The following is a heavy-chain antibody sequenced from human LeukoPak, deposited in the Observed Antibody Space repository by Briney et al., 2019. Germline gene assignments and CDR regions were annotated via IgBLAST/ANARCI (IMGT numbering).Heavy chain of an antibody. Sequence: GGSLRLSCAASGFTFSSYEMNWVRQAPGKGLEWVANINEDGSEKYYVDSLKGRFTLFRDNARNSVYLQMNSLRAEDTAVYYCARELGGGTDAVRRAIIGYWGQGTLVTVSS. V-gene: IGHV3-7*01. CDR1: GFTFSSYE. CDR3: ARELGGGTDAVRRAIIGY. J-gene: IGHJ4*02. CDR2: INEDGSEK. D-gene: IGHD3-10*01.